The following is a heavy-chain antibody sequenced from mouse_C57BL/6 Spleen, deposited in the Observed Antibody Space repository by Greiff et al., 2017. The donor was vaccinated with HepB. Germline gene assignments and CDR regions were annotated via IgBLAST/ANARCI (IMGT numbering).Heavy chain of an antibody. CDR1: GYSFTSYY. V-gene: IGHV1-66*01. J-gene: IGHJ4*01. CDR2: IYPGSGNT. Sequence: VQLQESGPELVKPGASVKISCKASGYSFTSYYIHWVKQRPGQGLEWIGWIYPGSGNTKYNEKFKGKATLTADTSSSTAYMQLSSLTSEDSAVYYCARSLDGYYDYAMDYWGQGTSVTVSS. CDR3: ARSLDGYYDYAMDY. D-gene: IGHD2-3*01.